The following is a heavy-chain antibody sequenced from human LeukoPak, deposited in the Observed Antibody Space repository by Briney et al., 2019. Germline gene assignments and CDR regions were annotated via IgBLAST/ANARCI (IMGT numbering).Heavy chain of an antibody. CDR1: GFTLSNYW. Sequence: GESLRLSCAASGFTLSNYWMAWVRQAPGKGPEWVASVKQDGSVEYYVDSVRGRFIISRDNGKNSVFLQMNSLRAEDTAVYYCARDSYSSGWDWGQGTLVTVSS. D-gene: IGHD6-19*01. CDR2: VKQDGSVE. J-gene: IGHJ4*02. V-gene: IGHV3-7*01. CDR3: ARDSYSSGWD.